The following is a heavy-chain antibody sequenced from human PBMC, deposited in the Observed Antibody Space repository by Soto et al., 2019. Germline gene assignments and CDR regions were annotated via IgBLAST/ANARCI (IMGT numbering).Heavy chain of an antibody. D-gene: IGHD5-12*01. CDR2: ISYDGSNK. CDR3: ARAVKDIVATKYYFDY. J-gene: IGHJ4*02. V-gene: IGHV3-30-3*01. Sequence: PGGSLRLSCAASGFTFSSYAMHWVRQAPGKGLEWVAVISYDGSNKYYADSMKGRFTISRDNSKNTLYLQMNSLRAEDTAVYYCARAVKDIVATKYYFDYWGQGTLVTVSS. CDR1: GFTFSSYA.